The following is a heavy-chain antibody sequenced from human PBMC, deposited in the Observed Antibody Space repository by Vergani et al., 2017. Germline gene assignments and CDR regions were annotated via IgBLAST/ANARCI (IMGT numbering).Heavy chain of an antibody. CDR3: ARVGGYCSGGSCYRYYYYGMDV. Sequence: QAQLQESGPGLVKPSETLSLTCTVSGGSISSYYWSWIRQPPGKGLEWIGYIYYSGSTNYNPSLKSRVTISVDTSKNQFSLKLSSVTAADTAVYYCARVGGYCSGGSCYRYYYYGMDVWGQGTTVTVSS. V-gene: IGHV4-59*01. CDR2: IYYSGST. CDR1: GGSISSYY. D-gene: IGHD2-15*01. J-gene: IGHJ6*02.